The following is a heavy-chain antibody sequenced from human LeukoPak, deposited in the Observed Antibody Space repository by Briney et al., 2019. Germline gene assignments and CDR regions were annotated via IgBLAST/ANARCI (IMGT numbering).Heavy chain of an antibody. CDR1: GGSISSSNW. J-gene: IGHJ4*02. V-gene: IGHV4-4*02. Sequence: PSETLSLTCAVSGGSISSSNWWSRVGQPPGKGMEWIGEIYHSGSSNYNPSLKSRVTISVDKSKNQFSLKLSSVTAADTAVYYCARAPPMWGSGSYLDYWGQGTLVTVSS. CDR3: ARAPPMWGSGSYLDY. D-gene: IGHD3-10*01. CDR2: IYHSGSS.